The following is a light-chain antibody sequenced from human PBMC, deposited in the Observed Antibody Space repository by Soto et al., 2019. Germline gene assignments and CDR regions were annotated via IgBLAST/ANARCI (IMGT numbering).Light chain of an antibody. J-gene: IGLJ1*01. V-gene: IGLV2-14*01. CDR2: DVT. CDR3: SSYTSSSTPYV. CDR1: SSDVGGYNY. Sequence: QSVPTQPASVSGSPGQSITISCTGTSSDVGGYNYVSWYQQHPVKAPKLMIYDVTNRPSGVSDRFSGSKSGNTASLTISGLQAEDEADYYCSSYTSSSTPYVFGTGTKLTVL.